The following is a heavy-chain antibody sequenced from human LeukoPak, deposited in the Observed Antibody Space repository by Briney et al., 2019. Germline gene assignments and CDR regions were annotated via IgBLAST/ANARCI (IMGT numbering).Heavy chain of an antibody. Sequence: SQTLSLTCAISGDSVSSNSVAWHWIRQSPSRGLEWLGRAYYRSNWYNDYAVSVKSRITINPDTSKNQFSLQLNPVTPEDTAVYYCGRGKTGIFDYWGQGTLVTVSS. CDR1: GDSVSSNSVA. J-gene: IGHJ4*02. D-gene: IGHD7-27*01. V-gene: IGHV6-1*01. CDR3: GRGKTGIFDY. CDR2: AYYRSNWYN.